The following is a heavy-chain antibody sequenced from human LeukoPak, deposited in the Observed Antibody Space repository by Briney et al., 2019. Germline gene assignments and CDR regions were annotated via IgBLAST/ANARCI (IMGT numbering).Heavy chain of an antibody. CDR1: GFTFSSYA. CDR3: AKGSGHIVVVTAYLYFDL. CDR2: ISWNSGSI. D-gene: IGHD2-21*02. V-gene: IGHV3-9*01. J-gene: IGHJ2*01. Sequence: PGGSLRLSCAASGFTFSSYAMHWVRQAPGKGLEWVLGISWNSGSIGYADSVKGRFTISRDNAKNSLYLQMNSLRAEDTALYYCAKGSGHIVVVTAYLYFDLWGRGTLVTVSS.